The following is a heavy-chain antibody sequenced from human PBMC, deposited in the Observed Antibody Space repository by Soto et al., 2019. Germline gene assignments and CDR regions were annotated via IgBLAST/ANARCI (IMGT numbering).Heavy chain of an antibody. CDR1: GGSISSSSYY. J-gene: IGHJ5*02. CDR2: IYYSGST. D-gene: IGHD3-3*01. CDR3: ASWAYDFWSGYYSPGNWFDP. V-gene: IGHV4-39*01. Sequence: PSETLSLTCTVSGGSISSSSYYWGWIRQPPGKGLEWIGSIYYSGSTYYNPSLKSRVTISVDTSKNQFSLKLSSVTAADTAVYYCASWAYDFWSGYYSPGNWFDPWGQGTLVTVSS.